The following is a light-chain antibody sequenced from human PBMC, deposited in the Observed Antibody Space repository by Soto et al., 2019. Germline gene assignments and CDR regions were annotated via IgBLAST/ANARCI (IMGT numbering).Light chain of an antibody. V-gene: IGLV2-14*01. CDR3: SSYTPNSTL. J-gene: IGLJ2*01. CDR2: EVT. Sequence: QSALTQPASVSGSPGQSITISCTGTSSDVGRYNYVSWYQQHPGKAPKLMIYEVTNRPSGVSNRFSGSKSGNTASLTISGLQAEDEADYYCSSYTPNSTLFGGGTKLTVL. CDR1: SSDVGRYNY.